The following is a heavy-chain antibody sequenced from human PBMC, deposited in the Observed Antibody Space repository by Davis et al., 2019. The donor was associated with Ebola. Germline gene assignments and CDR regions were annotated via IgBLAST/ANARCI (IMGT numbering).Heavy chain of an antibody. Sequence: GSLRLSCTVSAGSISSYYWSWIRQPPGKGLEWIGSIYYSGSTNYNPSLKTRVTISVDTSKNQFSLKLSSVTAADTAVYYCARGDRGYSYGYGDYYYYGMDVWGQGTTVTVSS. J-gene: IGHJ6*02. D-gene: IGHD5-18*01. V-gene: IGHV4-59*01. CDR1: AGSISSYY. CDR2: IYYSGST. CDR3: ARGDRGYSYGYGDYYYYGMDV.